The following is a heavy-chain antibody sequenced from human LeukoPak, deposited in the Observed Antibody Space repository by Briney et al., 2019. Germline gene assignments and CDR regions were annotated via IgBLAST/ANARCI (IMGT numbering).Heavy chain of an antibody. CDR3: GGSTNYNPTVKSPVTMSVDTSKNQFSLKLNSVTAADTAVYYCATLWRLGASTGEAFDI. V-gene: IGHV4-59*01. CDR1: SGSITSYY. CDR2: IYYSGST. J-gene: IGHJ3*02. Sequence: SETLSLTCSVSSGSITSYYWSWLRQPPGKGLEWIGYIYYSGSTNYNPAVKRRVTMSVDTSKKQFSLKLNSIMTADETVYYYGGSTNYNPTVKSPVTMSVDTSKNQFSLKLNSVTAADTAVYYCATLWRLGASTGEAFDIWGQGTMVTVSS. D-gene: IGHD1-26*01.